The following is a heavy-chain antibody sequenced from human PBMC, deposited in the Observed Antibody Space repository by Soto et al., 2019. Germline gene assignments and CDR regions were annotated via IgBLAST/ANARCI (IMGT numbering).Heavy chain of an antibody. J-gene: IGHJ4*02. CDR1: GFTFRSYA. D-gene: IGHD6-13*01. CDR2: ISGSGGST. V-gene: IGHV3-23*01. Sequence: GGSLRLSCAASGFTFRSYAMSWVRKAPGKGLKWVSAISGSGGSTYYADSVKGRFTISRVNSKITLYLQMNILRAEDTAVYYFAKDLGARYSSSWYYFDYWGQGTLVTVSS. CDR3: AKDLGARYSSSWYYFDY.